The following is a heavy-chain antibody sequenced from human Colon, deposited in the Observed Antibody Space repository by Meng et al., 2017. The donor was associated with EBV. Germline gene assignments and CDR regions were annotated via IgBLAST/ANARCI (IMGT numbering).Heavy chain of an antibody. D-gene: IGHD2-8*02. CDR1: GYTFSGDA. Sequence: QVQLLQSGAEVKKPGASVNVSCKASGYTFSGDAMHWLRQAPGQRPEWIGWINTANGNTKYSQKFQGRVSITRDRSATTTNMELSSLTSEDTAVYYCATGGRPLWSHWGQGTLVTVSS. V-gene: IGHV1-3*04. CDR2: INTANGNT. CDR3: ATGGRPLWSH. J-gene: IGHJ4*02.